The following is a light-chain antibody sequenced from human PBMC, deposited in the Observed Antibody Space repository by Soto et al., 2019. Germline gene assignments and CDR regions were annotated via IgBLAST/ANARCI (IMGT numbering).Light chain of an antibody. J-gene: IGKJ5*01. CDR2: GAS. CDR3: QQRSVWPIT. V-gene: IGKV3D-20*02. CDR1: QSVSSSY. Sequence: EIVLTQSPGTLSLTPGERATLSCRASQSVSSSYLAWYQQKPGQAPRLLIYGASSRATGIPDRFSGSGSGTDFTLTIGRLEPEDFAVYYCQQRSVWPITFGQGTRLEI.